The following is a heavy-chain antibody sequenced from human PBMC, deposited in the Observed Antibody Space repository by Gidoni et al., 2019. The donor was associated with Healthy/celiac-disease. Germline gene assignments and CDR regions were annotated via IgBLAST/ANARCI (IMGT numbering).Heavy chain of an antibody. CDR2: IKQDGSEK. D-gene: IGHD3-22*01. CDR3: ARAYYDYWYFDL. Sequence: EVQLVESGGGLVQPGGSLRLSCAASGLPFSSYWMSWVRQAPGKGLEWVANIKQDGSEKYYVDSVKGRFTMSRDNAKNSLYLQMNSLRAEDTAVYYCARAYYDYWYFDLWGRGTLVTVSS. CDR1: GLPFSSYW. J-gene: IGHJ2*01. V-gene: IGHV3-7*03.